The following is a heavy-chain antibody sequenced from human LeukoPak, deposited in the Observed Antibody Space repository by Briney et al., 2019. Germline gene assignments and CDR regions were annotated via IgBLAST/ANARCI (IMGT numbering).Heavy chain of an antibody. CDR1: GYTFTSYG. Sequence: ASVKVSCKASGYTFTSYGISWVRQAPGQGLEWMGWISAYNGNTNYAQKFQGWVTMTRDTSISTAYMELSRLRSDDTAVYYCARDSITMVRGVIGYWGQGTLVTVSS. J-gene: IGHJ4*02. D-gene: IGHD3-10*01. CDR3: ARDSITMVRGVIGY. V-gene: IGHV1-18*01. CDR2: ISAYNGNT.